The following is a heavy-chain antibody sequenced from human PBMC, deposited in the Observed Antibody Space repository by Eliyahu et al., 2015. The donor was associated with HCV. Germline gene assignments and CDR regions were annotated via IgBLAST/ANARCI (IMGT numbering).Heavy chain of an antibody. CDR2: IYSGGST. V-gene: IGHV3-53*01. J-gene: IGHJ3*02. Sequence: EVQLVESGGGLIQPGGSLRLSCAASGFTVSSNYMSWVRQAPGKGLEWVSVIYSGGSTYYADSVKGRFTISRDNSKNTLYLQMNSLRAEDTAVYYCASAHYYDSSGYYLGAFDIWGQGTMVTVSS. CDR1: GFTVSSNY. D-gene: IGHD3-22*01. CDR3: ASAHYYDSSGYYLGAFDI.